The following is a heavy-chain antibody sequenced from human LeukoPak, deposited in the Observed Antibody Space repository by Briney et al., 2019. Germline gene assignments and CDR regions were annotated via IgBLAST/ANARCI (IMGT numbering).Heavy chain of an antibody. CDR2: ISNRSTNI. J-gene: IGHJ6*03. CDR3: ARDAQWLVPEGYFYYMDV. V-gene: IGHV3-21*01. CDR1: GFTFSNYA. D-gene: IGHD6-19*01. Sequence: GGSLRLSCAASGFTFSNYAMSWVRQAPGKGLGRGSSISNRSTNIFYADSVKGRFTISRDNAKNSLYLQMNSLGAEDTAVYYCARDAQWLVPEGYFYYMDVRGKGTTVTVSS.